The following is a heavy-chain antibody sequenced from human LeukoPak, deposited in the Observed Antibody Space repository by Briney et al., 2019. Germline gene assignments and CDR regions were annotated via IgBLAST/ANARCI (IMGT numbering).Heavy chain of an antibody. V-gene: IGHV4-59*01. D-gene: IGHD4-17*01. Sequence: SETLSVTCSVSGDSIRNYYWSWIRQPPGKGLEWIAFIYYNGNTNYNPSLKSRVSISIDTSKSQFSLKLTSVTAADTAVYYCARGTTVTIWFDPWGQGTLVTVSS. CDR3: ARGTTVTIWFDP. CDR2: IYYNGNT. J-gene: IGHJ5*02. CDR1: GDSIRNYY.